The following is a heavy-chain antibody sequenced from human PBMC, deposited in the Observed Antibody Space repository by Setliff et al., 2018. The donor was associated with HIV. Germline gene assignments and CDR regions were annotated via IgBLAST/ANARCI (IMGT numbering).Heavy chain of an antibody. J-gene: IGHJ5*02. CDR3: ASGGPGSSFGYDWFDP. D-gene: IGHD5-18*01. CDR1: GDTSNNCA. Sequence: SVKVSCKASGDTSNNCAVTWVRQAPGQGLEWMGGSIPLFGTTNYAQKFQGRVTLTTDELMNTAYMELSSLRSEDTAVYYCASGGPGSSFGYDWFDPWGQGTPVTVSS. CDR2: SIPLFGTT. V-gene: IGHV1-69*05.